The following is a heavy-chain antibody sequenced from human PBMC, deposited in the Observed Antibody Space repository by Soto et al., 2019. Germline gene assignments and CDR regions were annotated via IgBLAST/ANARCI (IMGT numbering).Heavy chain of an antibody. CDR1: GGSFSGYY. CDR3: ARVPLYYDFWSGSYDP. Sequence: SETLSLTCAVCGGSFSGYYWSWIRQPPGKGLEWIGEINHSGSTNYNPSLKSRVTISVDTSKNQFSLKLSSVTAADTAVYYCARVPLYYDFWSGSYDPWGQGTLVTVSS. CDR2: INHSGST. J-gene: IGHJ5*02. D-gene: IGHD3-3*01. V-gene: IGHV4-34*01.